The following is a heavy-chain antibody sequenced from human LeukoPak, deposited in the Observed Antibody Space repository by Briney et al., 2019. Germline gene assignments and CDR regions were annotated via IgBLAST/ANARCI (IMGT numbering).Heavy chain of an antibody. CDR1: GGSINTYY. Sequence: SSETLSLTCTVSGGSINTYYWSWIRQPPGKGLEWIGYIYYSGSTNYNPSLKSRVTISVDTSKNQFSLKVSSVTAADAAVYYCARDAVGATSYYYYMDVWGKGTTVTVSS. CDR2: IYYSGST. V-gene: IGHV4-59*01. D-gene: IGHD1-26*01. CDR3: ARDAVGATSYYYYMDV. J-gene: IGHJ6*03.